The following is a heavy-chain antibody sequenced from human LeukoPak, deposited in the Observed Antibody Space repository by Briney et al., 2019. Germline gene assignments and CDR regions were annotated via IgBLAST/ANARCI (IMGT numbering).Heavy chain of an antibody. D-gene: IGHD3-10*01. CDR1: GFTFSSYS. CDR2: IRSSSSTI. V-gene: IGHV3-48*01. J-gene: IGHJ4*02. Sequence: GGSLRLSCAASGFTFSSYSMNWVRQAPGKGLEWVSYIRSSSSTIYYADSVKGRFTISRDNAKNSLYLQMNSLRAEDTAVYYCARDGSGRVPEMSAPDYWGQGTLVTVSS. CDR3: ARDGSGRVPEMSAPDY.